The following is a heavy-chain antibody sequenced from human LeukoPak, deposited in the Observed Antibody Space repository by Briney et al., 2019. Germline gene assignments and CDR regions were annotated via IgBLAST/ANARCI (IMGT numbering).Heavy chain of an antibody. J-gene: IGHJ4*02. CDR1: GGSISSSSYY. V-gene: IGHV4-39*01. Sequence: PSETLSLTCTVSGGSISSSSYYWGWIRQPPGKGLEWIGSIYYSGSTYYNPSLKSRVTISVDTSKNQFSLKLSSVTAADTAVYYCARHVGYSSGWYFRYYFDYWGQGTLVTVSS. CDR2: IYYSGST. CDR3: ARHVGYSSGWYFRYYFDY. D-gene: IGHD6-19*01.